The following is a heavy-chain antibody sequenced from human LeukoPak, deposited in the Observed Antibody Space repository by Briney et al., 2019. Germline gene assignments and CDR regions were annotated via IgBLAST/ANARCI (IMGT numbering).Heavy chain of an antibody. CDR3: GRLAPASQIDV. D-gene: IGHD2-2*01. Sequence: SETLSLTCTVSGDSITNPDYYWSWIRQPPGKGLEWIGYIFYSGHAYYKMSLKSRLLISIDTSNNQFSLNLDSMTAADTAMYYCGRLAPASQIDVWGQGTAVTVSS. CDR1: GDSITNPDYY. V-gene: IGHV4-30-4*08. CDR2: IFYSGHA. J-gene: IGHJ6*02.